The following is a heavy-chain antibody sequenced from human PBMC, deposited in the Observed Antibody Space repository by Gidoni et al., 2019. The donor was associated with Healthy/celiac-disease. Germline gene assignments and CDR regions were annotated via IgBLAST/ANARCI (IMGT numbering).Heavy chain of an antibody. Sequence: EVQLVESGGGLVQPGGSLSLSCVASGFTFSRHWMSWVRQAPGKGLEWVANIKQDGSEKDYVDSVKGRCTISRDNAKNSLYLQMNSLRAEDTAVYYCARDTLPNYYYYYGMDVWGQGTTVTVSS. CDR1: GFTFSRHW. J-gene: IGHJ6*02. V-gene: IGHV3-7*03. CDR2: IKQDGSEK. CDR3: ARDTLPNYYYYYGMDV. D-gene: IGHD1-26*01.